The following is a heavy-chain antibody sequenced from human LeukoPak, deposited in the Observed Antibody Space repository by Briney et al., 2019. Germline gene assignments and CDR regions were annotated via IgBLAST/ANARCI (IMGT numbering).Heavy chain of an antibody. V-gene: IGHV3-23*01. CDR1: VINFSDYP. D-gene: IGHD1-1*01. CDR2: ISAGGETT. Sequence: PGGSLRLSCAASVINFSDYPMTWVRQAPGKGLEWVSLISAGGETTFYAESVKGRFTISRDNSKNTVFLQMNSLRVEDTAVYYCAKAPQTGTVFYYYYMDVWGKGTTVTVSS. J-gene: IGHJ6*03. CDR3: AKAPQTGTVFYYYYMDV.